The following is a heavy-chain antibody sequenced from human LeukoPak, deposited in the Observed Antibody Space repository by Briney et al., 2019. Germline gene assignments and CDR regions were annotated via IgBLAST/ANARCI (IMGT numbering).Heavy chain of an antibody. CDR1: GGSLSIGGYY. D-gene: IGHD3-10*01. CDR3: ARVTSGEFADY. Sequence: SETLSLTCTVSGGSLSIGGYYWSWIRQHPGKGLEWIGYIYYSGITYYNPSLKSRVTISVDTSKNQFSLYLSSVTATDTAVYYCARVTSGEFADYWGQGTLVTVSS. V-gene: IGHV4-31*03. CDR2: IYYSGIT. J-gene: IGHJ4*02.